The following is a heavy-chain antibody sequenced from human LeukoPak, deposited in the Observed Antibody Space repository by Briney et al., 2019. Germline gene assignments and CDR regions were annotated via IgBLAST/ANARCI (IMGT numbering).Heavy chain of an antibody. CDR3: ARDPSYSGYDFEAFDI. V-gene: IGHV1-69*06. J-gene: IGHJ3*02. CDR1: GGTFSSYA. CDR2: IIPIFGTA. Sequence: ASVKVSCKASGGTFSSYAISWVRQAPGQGLEWMGGIIPIFGTANYAQKFQGRVTITADKSTSTAYMELSSLRSEDTAVYYCARDPSYSGYDFEAFDIWGQGTMVTVSS. D-gene: IGHD5-12*01.